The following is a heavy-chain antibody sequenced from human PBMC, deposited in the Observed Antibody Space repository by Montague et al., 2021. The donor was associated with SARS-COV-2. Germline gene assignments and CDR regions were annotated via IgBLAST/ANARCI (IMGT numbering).Heavy chain of an antibody. CDR3: ATGSAMVRGGWFDP. CDR1: GYTLIELP. V-gene: IGHV1-24*01. Sequence: SVKVSCKVSGYTLIELPMHWVRQATGKGLEWMGGFAPEDGETIYAQKFQGRVSMTEDTSTDTAYMELSSLRSEDTAVYYCATGSAMVRGGWFDPWGQGTLVTVSS. CDR2: FAPEDGET. J-gene: IGHJ5*02. D-gene: IGHD3-10*01.